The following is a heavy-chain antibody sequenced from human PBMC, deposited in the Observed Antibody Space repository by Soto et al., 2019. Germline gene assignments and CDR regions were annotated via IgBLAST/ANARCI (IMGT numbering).Heavy chain of an antibody. CDR3: AVARNGDTAMVDY. D-gene: IGHD5-18*01. Sequence: GTSVKVSCKASGYTFTSYGISWVRQAPGQGLEWMGWISGYNGNTNLAQKLQGRVTMTTDTPTSTAFMELRSLRSDDTAVYYCAVARNGDTAMVDYWGQGTLVTVS. CDR2: ISGYNGNT. J-gene: IGHJ4*02. V-gene: IGHV1-18*01. CDR1: GYTFTSYG.